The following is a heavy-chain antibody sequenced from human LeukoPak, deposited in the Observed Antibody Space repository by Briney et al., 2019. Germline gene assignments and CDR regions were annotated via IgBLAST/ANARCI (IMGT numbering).Heavy chain of an antibody. V-gene: IGHV4-61*05. CDR3: ARSIAAAHAIYYFDY. J-gene: IGHJ4*02. Sequence: SETLSLTCTASGGSISSSSYYWGWIRQPPGKGLEWIGYISHSGSTDYKPSLESRVTISLDRSNNQFSLELDSVTAADTAVYFCARSIAAAHAIYYFDYWGQGSLVTVSS. CDR2: ISHSGST. CDR1: GGSISSSSYY. D-gene: IGHD6-13*01.